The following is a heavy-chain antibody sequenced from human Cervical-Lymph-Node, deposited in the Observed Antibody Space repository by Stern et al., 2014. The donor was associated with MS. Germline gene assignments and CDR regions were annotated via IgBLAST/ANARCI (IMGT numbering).Heavy chain of an antibody. D-gene: IGHD3-10*01. CDR1: GG. Sequence: VQLVQSGAEVKKPGSSVKVSCKSSGGISWVRQAPGQGLEWMGGVIPFVVTSNYAQKFQGRVTITADTSTNTTYLHLSRLTSADTAVYYCARGSGDNWFGPWGQGTLVTVSS. CDR3: ARGSGDNWFGP. V-gene: IGHV1-69*06. J-gene: IGHJ5*02. CDR2: VIPFVVTS.